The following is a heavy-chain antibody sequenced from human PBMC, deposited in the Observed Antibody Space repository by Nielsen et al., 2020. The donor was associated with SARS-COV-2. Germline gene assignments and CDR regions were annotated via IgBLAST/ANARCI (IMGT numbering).Heavy chain of an antibody. J-gene: IGHJ4*02. V-gene: IGHV4-39*01. CDR2: IYYSGST. Sequence: SETLSLTCTVSGGSISSSSYYWGWIRQPPGKGLEWIGSIYYSGSTYYNPSLKSRVTISVDTSKNQFSLKLSSVTAADTAVYYCAESTDSFDYWGQGTLVTVSS. D-gene: IGHD2-21*02. CDR3: AESTDSFDY. CDR1: GGSISSSSYY.